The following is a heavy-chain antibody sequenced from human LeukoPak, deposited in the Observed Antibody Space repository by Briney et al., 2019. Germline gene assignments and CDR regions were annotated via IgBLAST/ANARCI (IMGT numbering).Heavy chain of an antibody. CDR1: GFTFSSYA. D-gene: IGHD6-13*01. CDR2: ISYDGSNK. J-gene: IGHJ4*02. CDR3: AKDGGMAAAGQPLDY. Sequence: PGGSLRLSCAASGFTFSSYAMSWVRQAPGKGLEWVAVISYDGSNKYYADSVKGRFTISRDNSKNTLYLQMNSLRAEDTAVYYCAKDGGMAAAGQPLDYWGQGTLVTVSS. V-gene: IGHV3-30*18.